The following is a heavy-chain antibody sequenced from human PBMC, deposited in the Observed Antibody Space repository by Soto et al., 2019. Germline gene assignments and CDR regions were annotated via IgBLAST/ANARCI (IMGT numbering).Heavy chain of an antibody. J-gene: IGHJ4*02. Sequence: GSLRLSCAASGFTFSSYWMHWVRQAPGKGLVWVSRINSDGSSTSYADSVKGRFTISRDNSKNTLYLQMNSLRAEDTAVYYCAKDSPPLLWFGELYYFDYWGQGTLVTVSS. CDR1: GFTFSSYW. D-gene: IGHD3-10*01. CDR3: AKDSPPLLWFGELYYFDY. CDR2: INSDGSST. V-gene: IGHV3-74*01.